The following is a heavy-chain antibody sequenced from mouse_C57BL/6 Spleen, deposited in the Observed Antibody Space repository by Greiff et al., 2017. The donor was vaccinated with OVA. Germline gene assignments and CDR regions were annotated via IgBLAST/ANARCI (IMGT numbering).Heavy chain of an antibody. CDR1: GYTFTSYD. Sequence: VQGVESGPELVKPGASVKLSCKASGYTFTSYDINWVKQRPGQGLEWIGWIYPRDGSTKYNEKFKGKATLTVDTSSSTAYMELHSLTSEDSAVYFCARGEWLLRDAMDYWGQGTSVTVSS. D-gene: IGHD2-3*01. CDR2: IYPRDGST. J-gene: IGHJ4*01. CDR3: ARGEWLLRDAMDY. V-gene: IGHV1-85*01.